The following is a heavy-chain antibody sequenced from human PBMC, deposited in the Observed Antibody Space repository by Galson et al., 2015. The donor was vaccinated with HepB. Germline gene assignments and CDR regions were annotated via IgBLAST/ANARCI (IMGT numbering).Heavy chain of an antibody. D-gene: IGHD2-21*01. CDR2: IIPLFGSA. Sequence: SVKVSCKASGGNFSNYTISWVRQAPGQGLEWMGGIIPLFGSANYAQKFQGRVTITRDTSASTAYMELSSLRSEDTAVYYWSRGAYCGGDCYRGALGYWGQGTLVTVSS. V-gene: IGHV1-69*05. CDR3: SRGAYCGGDCYRGALGY. CDR1: GGNFSNYT. J-gene: IGHJ4*02.